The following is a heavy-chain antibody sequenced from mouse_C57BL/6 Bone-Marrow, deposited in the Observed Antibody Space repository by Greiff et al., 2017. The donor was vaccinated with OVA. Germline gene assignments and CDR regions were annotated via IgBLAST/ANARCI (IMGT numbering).Heavy chain of an antibody. CDR2: IDPSDSYT. CDR1: GYTFTSYW. J-gene: IGHJ4*01. CDR3: ARFLSSLYAMDY. D-gene: IGHD1-1*01. V-gene: IGHV1-69*01. Sequence: QVHVKQPGAELVMPGASVKLSCKASGYTFTSYWMHWVKQRPGQGLEWIGEIDPSDSYTNYNQKFKGKSTLTVDKSSSTAYMQLSSLTSEDSAVYYCARFLSSLYAMDYWGQGTSVTVSS.